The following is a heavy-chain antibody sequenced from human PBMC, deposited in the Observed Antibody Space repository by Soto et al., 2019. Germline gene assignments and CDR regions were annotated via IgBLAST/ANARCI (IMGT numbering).Heavy chain of an antibody. CDR1: GFTFSSHV. J-gene: IGHJ6*02. D-gene: IGHD2-15*01. CDR2: VGGSGGT. V-gene: IGHV3-23*01. CDR3: TQGWLDG. Sequence: ELQLLESGGGLVQPGGSLRLSCGASGFTFSSHVMNWVRQAPGRGLEWVSSVGGSGGTYYADSARGRFTISRDNSKNTVNLQMNSLNAEDTAVYYCTQGWLDGWGQGTTVSVSS.